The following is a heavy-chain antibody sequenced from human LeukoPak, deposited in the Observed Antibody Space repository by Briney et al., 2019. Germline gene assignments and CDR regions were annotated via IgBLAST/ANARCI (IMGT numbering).Heavy chain of an antibody. CDR2: ISAYNGNT. J-gene: IGHJ4*02. CDR1: GYTFSNFG. D-gene: IGHD2-2*01. V-gene: IGHV1-18*01. Sequence: GASVKVSCKASGYTFSNFGISWVRQAPGQGLEWMGWISAYNGNTNYAQKLQGRVTMTTDTSTSTAYMELRSLRSDDTAVYYCARARPSGWNVVVPAFDYWGQGTLVTVSS. CDR3: ARARPSGWNVVVPAFDY.